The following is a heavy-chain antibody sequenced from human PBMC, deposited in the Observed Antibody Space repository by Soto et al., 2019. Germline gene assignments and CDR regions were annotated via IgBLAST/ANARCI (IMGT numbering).Heavy chain of an antibody. V-gene: IGHV4-39*02. D-gene: IGHD1-1*01. Sequence: QLQLQESGPGLVKPSETLSLTCTVSGDSISTRSNYWAWIRQPPGKGLEWIGSIYYTGGTYYNPSLKRRVPLSLDPSKNHFPLNRSPVPAADPAVYYCAREGPPIRAHNPPEYFQHWGQGTPVTVSS. J-gene: IGHJ1*01. CDR3: AREGPPIRAHNPPEYFQH. CDR1: GDSISTRSNY. CDR2: IYYTGGT.